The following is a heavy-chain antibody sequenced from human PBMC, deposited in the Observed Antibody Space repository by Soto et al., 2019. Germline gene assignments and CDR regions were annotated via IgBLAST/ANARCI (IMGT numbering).Heavy chain of an antibody. CDR2: IFYSGAT. CDR3: ARLQLVQKVIDY. V-gene: IGHV4-59*01. D-gene: IGHD1-1*01. J-gene: IGHJ4*02. Sequence: PSETLSLTCTVSGDSISTYYWSWIRQPPGKGLQWIGYIFYSGATAYNPSLKSRVTISLDMSKKQISLKLSSVTTADTATYFCARLQLVQKVIDYWGQGTLVTVSS. CDR1: GDSISTYY.